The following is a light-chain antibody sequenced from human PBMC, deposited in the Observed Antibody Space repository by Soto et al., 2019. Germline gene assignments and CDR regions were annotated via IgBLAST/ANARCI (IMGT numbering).Light chain of an antibody. Sequence: DIEMTQSPSSLSASVGDRVTITCRASQTIASHLNWYQQKPGEAPKLLIYAASSLQSGVPSRFSGTSSGTTFTLIISSLQPEDFANYSCQQSRTFPLTFGPGTRVEIK. V-gene: IGKV1-39*01. CDR1: QTIASH. J-gene: IGKJ3*01. CDR3: QQSRTFPLT. CDR2: AAS.